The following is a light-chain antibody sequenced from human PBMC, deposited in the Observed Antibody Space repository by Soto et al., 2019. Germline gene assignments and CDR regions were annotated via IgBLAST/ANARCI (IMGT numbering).Light chain of an antibody. Sequence: IVLTQSPDTLSLSPGESATLSCRASQSVRSYLAWYQQKPGQAPRLLVYDASNRAPGIPARFSGSGSGTDFTLTISNLEPEDFAVYYCQQRSNWPLLTFGPGTKVDIK. V-gene: IGKV3-11*01. CDR1: QSVRSY. J-gene: IGKJ3*01. CDR3: QQRSNWPLLT. CDR2: DAS.